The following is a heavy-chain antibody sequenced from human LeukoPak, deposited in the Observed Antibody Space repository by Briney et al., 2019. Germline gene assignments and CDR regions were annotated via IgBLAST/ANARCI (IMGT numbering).Heavy chain of an antibody. CDR1: GFTVSSDY. J-gene: IGHJ6*03. CDR2: ISGSGDNT. Sequence: QPGGSLRLSCAASGFTVSSDYMSWVRQAPGKGLEWVSAISGSGDNTYYADSVKGRFTVSRDNSKNTLYLQMNSLRAEDTAVYYCAKVGITVIHYMDVWGKGTTVTISS. V-gene: IGHV3-23*01. CDR3: AKVGITVIHYMDV. D-gene: IGHD3-22*01.